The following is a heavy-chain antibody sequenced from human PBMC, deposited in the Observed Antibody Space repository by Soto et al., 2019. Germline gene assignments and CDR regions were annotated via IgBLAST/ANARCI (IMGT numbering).Heavy chain of an antibody. V-gene: IGHV1-46*01. Sequence: GASVKVTCKASGYTFPSYYMHWVRQAPGQGLEWMGIINPSGGSTSYAQKFQGRVTMTRDTSTSTVYMELSSLRSEDTAVYYCARTNSYSSSWYSRAYYFDYWGQGTLVTVSS. CDR3: ARTNSYSSSWYSRAYYFDY. D-gene: IGHD6-13*01. CDR1: GYTFPSYY. CDR2: INPSGGST. J-gene: IGHJ4*02.